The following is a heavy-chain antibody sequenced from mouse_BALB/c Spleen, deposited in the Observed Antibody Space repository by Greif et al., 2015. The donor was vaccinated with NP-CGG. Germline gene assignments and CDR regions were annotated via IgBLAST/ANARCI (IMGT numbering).Heavy chain of an antibody. CDR3: ARGAGTAY. D-gene: IGHD4-1*01. V-gene: IGHV1-7*01. Sequence: VQLVESGAELAKPGASVKMSCKASGYTFTSYWMHWVKQRPGQGLEWIGYINPSTGYTEYNQKFKDKATLTADKSSSTAYMQLSSLTSEDSAVYYCARGAGTAYWGQGTLVTVSA. CDR1: GYTFTSYW. CDR2: INPSTGYT. J-gene: IGHJ3*01.